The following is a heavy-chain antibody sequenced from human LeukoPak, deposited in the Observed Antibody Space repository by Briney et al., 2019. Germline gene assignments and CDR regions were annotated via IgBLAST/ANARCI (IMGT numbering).Heavy chain of an antibody. J-gene: IGHJ4*02. CDR3: AREGNRGYGLFDY. Sequence: PSETLSPTCTVSGGSINSGGYYWSWIRQHTGKGLEWIGYIYYTGRTYYNPSLKSRITISLDTSENQFSLKLSSVTAEDTAVYFCAREGNRGYGLFDYWGQGTLVTVSS. CDR1: GGSINSGGYY. D-gene: IGHD6-25*01. V-gene: IGHV4-31*03. CDR2: IYYTGRT.